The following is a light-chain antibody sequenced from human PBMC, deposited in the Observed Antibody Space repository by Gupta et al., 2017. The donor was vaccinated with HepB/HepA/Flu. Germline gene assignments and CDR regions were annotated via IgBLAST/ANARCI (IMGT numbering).Light chain of an antibody. J-gene: IGKJ4*01. V-gene: IGKV3-11*01. CDR1: QSVSSF. CDR3: QQRISWPLT. CDR2: DVS. Sequence: EIELPQSPATLSLSPGERATLSCRASQSVSSFLVWYQQKPGQAPRLLIYDVSSRATGIPARFSGSGSGTDFTLTIGSLEPEDFAVYYCQQRISWPLTFGGGTKVEIK.